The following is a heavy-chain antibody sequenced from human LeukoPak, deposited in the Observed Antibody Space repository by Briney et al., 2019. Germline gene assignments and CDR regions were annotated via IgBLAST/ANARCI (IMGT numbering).Heavy chain of an antibody. J-gene: IGHJ6*02. CDR1: GFTFSDYY. Sequence: GGSLRLSCAASGFTFSDYYMSWIRQAPGKGLEWVSYISSSGSTIYYADSVKGRFTISRDNAKNSLYLQMNSLRAEDTAVYYCAREVADPPYYYYGMDVWGQGTTVTVSS. CDR3: AREVADPPYYYYGMDV. V-gene: IGHV3-11*01. D-gene: IGHD2-15*01. CDR2: ISSSGSTI.